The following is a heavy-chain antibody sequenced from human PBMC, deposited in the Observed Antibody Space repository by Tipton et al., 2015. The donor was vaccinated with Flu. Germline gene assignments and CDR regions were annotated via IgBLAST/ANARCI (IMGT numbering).Heavy chain of an antibody. CDR3: ASQHPNPDIRSVASVQH. CDR2: INGDGRST. CDR1: EFTFSVYW. Sequence: SLRLSCVASEFTFSVYWMHWVRQVPGKGLVWVSRINGDGRSTSYSDSVRGRVTISRDNAKNTLYLQLNSLRVEDTAVYYCASQHPNPDIRSVASVQHWGQGTLVHVYS. V-gene: IGHV3-74*01. J-gene: IGHJ1*01. D-gene: IGHD3-9*01.